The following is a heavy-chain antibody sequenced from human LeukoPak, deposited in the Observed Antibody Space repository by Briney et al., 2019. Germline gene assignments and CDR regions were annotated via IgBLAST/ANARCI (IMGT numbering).Heavy chain of an antibody. Sequence: PSETLSLTCSVSGGSISRSSYHWGWIRQPPGKGLEWIGSIYYGGRTYYNPSLKSRVTISVDTSKNHFSLKLSSVTAADTAVCYCARQSFAVVVTATEFDFWGQGSLVTVSS. CDR3: ARQSFAVVVTATEFDF. CDR2: IYYGGRT. D-gene: IGHD2-21*02. V-gene: IGHV4-39*01. J-gene: IGHJ4*02. CDR1: GGSISRSSYH.